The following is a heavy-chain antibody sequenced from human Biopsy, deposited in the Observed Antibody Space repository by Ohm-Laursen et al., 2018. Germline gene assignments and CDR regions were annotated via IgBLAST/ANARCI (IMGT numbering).Heavy chain of an antibody. D-gene: IGHD3-22*01. J-gene: IGHJ5*02. Sequence: TLSLTCTVSGGSISSGGSYSSWLRQRPGKGLVWIGYIFNSANTYYNPSLKNLITISGDTSKNQFSLKLNSVTAADTAVYYCARGDYFDSNGYFWFDPWGQGTLVTVSS. CDR1: GGSISSGGSY. V-gene: IGHV4-31*01. CDR2: IFNSANT. CDR3: ARGDYFDSNGYFWFDP.